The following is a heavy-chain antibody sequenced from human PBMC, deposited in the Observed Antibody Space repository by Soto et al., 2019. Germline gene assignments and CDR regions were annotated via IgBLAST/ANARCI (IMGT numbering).Heavy chain of an antibody. D-gene: IGHD4-17*01. CDR1: GGSISSGGYY. Sequence: QVQLQESGPGLVNPSQTLSLTCTVSGGSISSGGYYWSWIRQHPWKGLEWIGYIYYSGSTYYNPSLKRRVTIPVDTDEKQLSLKLSSVTAADTAVYYCASDPVRDYLRGPRDAFDIWGQGTMVTVSS. V-gene: IGHV4-31*03. CDR2: IYYSGST. CDR3: ASDPVRDYLRGPRDAFDI. J-gene: IGHJ3*02.